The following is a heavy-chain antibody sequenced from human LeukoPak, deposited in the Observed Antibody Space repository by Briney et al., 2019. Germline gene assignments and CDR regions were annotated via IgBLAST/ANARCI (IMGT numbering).Heavy chain of an antibody. J-gene: IGHJ4*02. V-gene: IGHV3-30*03. CDR1: GFTFSSYG. CDR2: ISYDGSNK. Sequence: GRSLRLSCAASGFTFSSYGMHWVRQAPGKGLEWVAVISYDGSNKYYADSVKGRFTISRDNSKNTLYLQMNSLTTEDTAVFYCARETEAFDNWGQGTLVTVSS. CDR3: ARETEAFDN.